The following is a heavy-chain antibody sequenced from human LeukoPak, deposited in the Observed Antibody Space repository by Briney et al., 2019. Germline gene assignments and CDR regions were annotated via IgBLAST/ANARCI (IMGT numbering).Heavy chain of an antibody. CDR1: GFTFSSYA. CDR2: ISGSGGST. V-gene: IGHV3-23*01. Sequence: GGSLRLSCAASGFTFSSYAMSWVRQAPGKGLEWVSAISGSGGSTYYADSVKGRFAISRDNSKNTLYLQMNSLRAEDTAVYYCAKVRFYDILTGYSLGDYFDFDYWGQGTLVTVSS. CDR3: AKVRFYDILTGYSLGDYFDFDY. D-gene: IGHD3-9*01. J-gene: IGHJ4*02.